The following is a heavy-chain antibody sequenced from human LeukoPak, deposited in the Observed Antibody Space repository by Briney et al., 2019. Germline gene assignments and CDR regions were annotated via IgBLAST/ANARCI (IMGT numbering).Heavy chain of an antibody. D-gene: IGHD1-7*01. Sequence: SETLSLTCTVSGGSISSRSYYWGWIRQPPGKGLEWIGSIYYSGSTYYKPSLKSRVTISVDTSKNQFSLQLNSVTPEDTAVYYCARDHALNWNYFSRADNWFDPWGQGTLVTVSS. J-gene: IGHJ5*02. CDR1: GGSISSRSYY. CDR3: ARDHALNWNYFSRADNWFDP. V-gene: IGHV4-39*02. CDR2: IYYSGST.